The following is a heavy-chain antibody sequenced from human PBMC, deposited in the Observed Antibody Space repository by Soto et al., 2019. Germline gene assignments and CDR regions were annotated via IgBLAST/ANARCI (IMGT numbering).Heavy chain of an antibody. CDR2: INHSGST. V-gene: IGHV4-34*01. D-gene: IGHD3-22*01. J-gene: IGHJ4*02. Sequence: QVQLQQWGAGLLKPSETLSLACAVYGGSFSGYYWSWIRQPPGKGLEWIGEINHSGSTNYNPSLKSRVTISVDTSKNQFSLKLTSVTAADTAVYYCARGGQTDSSGYPIDYWGLGTLVTVSP. CDR1: GGSFSGYY. CDR3: ARGGQTDSSGYPIDY.